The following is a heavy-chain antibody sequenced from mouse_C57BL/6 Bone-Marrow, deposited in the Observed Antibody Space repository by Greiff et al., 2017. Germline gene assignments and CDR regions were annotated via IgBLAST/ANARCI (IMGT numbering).Heavy chain of an antibody. CDR2: IDPSDSYT. CDR1: GYTFTSYW. V-gene: IGHV1-69*01. J-gene: IGHJ3*01. D-gene: IGHD2-1*01. Sequence: VQLQQSGAELVMPGASVKLSCKASGYTFTSYWMHWVKQRPGQGLEWIGEIDPSDSYTNYNQKFKGKSTLTVDKSSSTAYMQLSSLTSEDSAVYYCARDGNYVRFFAYWGQGTLVTVSA. CDR3: ARDGNYVRFFAY.